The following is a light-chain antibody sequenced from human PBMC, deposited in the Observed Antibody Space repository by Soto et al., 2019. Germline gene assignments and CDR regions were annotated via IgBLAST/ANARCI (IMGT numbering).Light chain of an antibody. Sequence: DIQMTQSPSSLSASVGDRVTITCQAGQDISNYLNWYQQTPGKAPKLLIYDASNLETGVPSRLSGRGSGTDFTFTISRLQTEDIETYYCQQYDNLPLTFGGGTKVDIK. V-gene: IGKV1-33*01. CDR1: QDISNY. CDR3: QQYDNLPLT. CDR2: DAS. J-gene: IGKJ4*01.